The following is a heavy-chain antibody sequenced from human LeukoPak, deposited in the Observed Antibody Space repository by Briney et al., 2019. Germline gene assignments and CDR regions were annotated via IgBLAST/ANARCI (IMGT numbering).Heavy chain of an antibody. CDR3: ARESGGRTGGKTFDY. Sequence: ASVTVSCTASGYTFTDYYTHWVRQVPGQGLEWMGIFRPSGTTTVYPLELQGRVTLTRDTSTSTVYMELSSLTSADTAVYFCARESGGRTGGKTFDYWGQGILVTVSS. D-gene: IGHD1-26*01. J-gene: IGHJ4*02. CDR2: FRPSGTTT. V-gene: IGHV1-46*01. CDR1: GYTFTDYY.